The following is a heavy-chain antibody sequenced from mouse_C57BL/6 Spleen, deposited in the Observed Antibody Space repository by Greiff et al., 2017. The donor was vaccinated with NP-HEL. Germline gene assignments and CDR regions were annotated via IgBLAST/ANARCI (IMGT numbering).Heavy chain of an antibody. CDR3: ARHEDSVVATGFDY. V-gene: IGHV1-62-2*01. Sequence: QQSGQGLEWIGWFYPGSGSIKYNEKFKDKATSTADKSSSTVYMELSRLTSEDSAVYFCARHEDSVVATGFDYWGQGTTLTVSS. D-gene: IGHD1-1*01. CDR2: FYPGSGSI. J-gene: IGHJ2*01.